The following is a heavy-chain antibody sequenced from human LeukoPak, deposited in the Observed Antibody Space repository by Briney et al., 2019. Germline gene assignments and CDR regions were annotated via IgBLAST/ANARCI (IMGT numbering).Heavy chain of an antibody. CDR1: GFTFSSYS. CDR2: INSSSGTI. Sequence: QPGGSLRLSCAASGFTFSSYSMNWVRQAPGKGLECVSYINSSSGTIYYADSVKGRFTISRDNAKNSLYLQMNSLRAEDTAVYYCAALYCSSTSCYKYYFDYWGQATLVTVSS. J-gene: IGHJ4*02. V-gene: IGHV3-48*01. CDR3: AALYCSSTSCYKYYFDY. D-gene: IGHD2-2*02.